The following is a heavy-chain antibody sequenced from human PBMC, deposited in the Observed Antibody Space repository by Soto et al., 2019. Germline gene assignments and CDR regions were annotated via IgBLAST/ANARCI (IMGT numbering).Heavy chain of an antibody. CDR1: GFNLDGYS. D-gene: IGHD1-26*01. CDR3: EREKRDRFNHFDR. Sequence: EVQLVESGGALVHPGMSLRLSCAAAGFNLDGYSMHWVRQAPGSGLDWVSGIRWNSDSMAYADSLKGRFTISRDNTKNSLYPQMDSLRSEDTAFYYCEREKRDRFNHFDRWGQGTLVTVSS. V-gene: IGHV3-9*01. CDR2: IRWNSDSM. J-gene: IGHJ4*02.